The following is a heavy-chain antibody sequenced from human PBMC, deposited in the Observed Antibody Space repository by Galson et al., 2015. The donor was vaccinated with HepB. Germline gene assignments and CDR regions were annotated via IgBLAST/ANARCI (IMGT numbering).Heavy chain of an antibody. D-gene: IGHD6-19*01. V-gene: IGHV4-59*08. CDR2: IYYSGST. CDR1: GGSISNYY. J-gene: IGHJ4*02. CDR3: ARHPRYNSGWPTIYYIDY. Sequence: ETLSLTCTVSGGSISNYYWSWIRPPPGKGLEWIGYIYYSGSTNHNPSLKSRVTISIDTSKNPFSLKLSSVTAADTAVYYCARHPRYNSGWPTIYYIDYWGQGTLVTVSS.